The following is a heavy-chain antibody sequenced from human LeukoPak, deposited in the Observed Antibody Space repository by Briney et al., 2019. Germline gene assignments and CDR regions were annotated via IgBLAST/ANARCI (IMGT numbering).Heavy chain of an antibody. CDR2: IYYSGST. J-gene: IGHJ6*04. Sequence: SETLSLTCTVSGGSISSGDYYWSWIRQPSGKGLEWIGYIYYSGSTYYNPSLKSRVTISVDTSKNQFSLKLSSVTAADTAVYYCARDTRSGMDVWGKGTTVTVSS. CDR3: ARDTRSGMDV. CDR1: GGSISSGDYY. V-gene: IGHV4-30-4*01.